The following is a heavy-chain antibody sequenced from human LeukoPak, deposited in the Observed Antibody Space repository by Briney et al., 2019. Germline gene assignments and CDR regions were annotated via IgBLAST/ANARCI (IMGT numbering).Heavy chain of an antibody. CDR2: IYWNDDK. CDR1: GFSLSTNGVG. J-gene: IGHJ3*02. D-gene: IGHD3-22*01. V-gene: IGHV2-5*01. Sequence: SGPTLVNPTQTLTLTCTFSGFSLSTNGVGVGWIRQPPGKALEWLALIYWNDDKRYSPSLKSRLTITKDTSKNQVVLTMTNMDPVDTATYYCARSYYYDSSGYDAFDIWGQGTMVTVSS. CDR3: ARSYYYDSSGYDAFDI.